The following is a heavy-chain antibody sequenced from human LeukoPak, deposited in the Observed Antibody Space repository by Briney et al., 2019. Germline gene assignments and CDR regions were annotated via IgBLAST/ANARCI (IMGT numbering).Heavy chain of an antibody. J-gene: IGHJ4*02. CDR1: GYSFTSYW. CDR3: ARHAGAYSSGWYEDY. V-gene: IGHV5-51*01. Sequence: GESLKISCKGSGYSFTSYWTGWVRQMPGKGLEWMGIIYPGDSDTRYSPSFRGQVTISADKSISTAYLQWSSLKASDTAMYYCARHAGAYSSGWYEDYWGQGTLVTVSS. CDR2: IYPGDSDT. D-gene: IGHD6-19*01.